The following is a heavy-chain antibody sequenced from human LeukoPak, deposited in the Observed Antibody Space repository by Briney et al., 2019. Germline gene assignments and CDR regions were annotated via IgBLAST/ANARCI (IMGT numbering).Heavy chain of an antibody. J-gene: IGHJ4*02. V-gene: IGHV4-59*08. CDR2: IYYTGST. CDR3: ASSYYYDGNRYFDY. Sequence: SETLSLTCNVSGGSITSYYRNWIRQPPGKGLEWIGYIYYTGSTNSNPSLKSRLTISLDTSKNQFSLKLSSVTDADTAIYYCASSYYYDGNRYFDYWVQGALVTVSS. CDR1: GGSITSYY. D-gene: IGHD3-22*01.